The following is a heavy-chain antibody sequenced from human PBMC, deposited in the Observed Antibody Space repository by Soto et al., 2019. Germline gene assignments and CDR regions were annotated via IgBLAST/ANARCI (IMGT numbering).Heavy chain of an antibody. CDR1: GFTFSSYA. J-gene: IGHJ6*02. Sequence: PGGSLRLSCAASGFTFSSYAMHWVRQAPGKGLEWVAVISYDGSNKYYADSVKGRFTISRDNSKNTLYLQMNSLRAEDTAVYYCARDLGRITIFGVVIIPPVYYYYGMDVWGQGTTVTVSS. CDR3: ARDLGRITIFGVVIIPPVYYYYGMDV. CDR2: ISYDGSNK. V-gene: IGHV3-30-3*01. D-gene: IGHD3-3*01.